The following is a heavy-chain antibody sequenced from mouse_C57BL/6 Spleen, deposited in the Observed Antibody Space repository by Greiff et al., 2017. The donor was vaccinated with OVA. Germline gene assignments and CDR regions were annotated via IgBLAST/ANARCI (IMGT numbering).Heavy chain of an antibody. Sequence: EVMLVESGGGLVQPGGSLKLSCAASGFTFSDYYMYWVRQTPEKRLEWVAYISNGGGSTYYPDTVKGRFTISRDNAKNTLYLQMSRLKSEDTAMYYCARLAYDYEYYFDYWGQGTTLTVSS. V-gene: IGHV5-12*01. CDR3: ARLAYDYEYYFDY. CDR2: ISNGGGST. CDR1: GFTFSDYY. J-gene: IGHJ2*01. D-gene: IGHD2-4*01.